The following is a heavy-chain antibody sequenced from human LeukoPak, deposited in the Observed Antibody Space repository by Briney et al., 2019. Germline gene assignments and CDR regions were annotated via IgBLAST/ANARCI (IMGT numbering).Heavy chain of an antibody. Sequence: SVKVSCKASGGTFSSYAISWVRQAPGQGLEWMGGIIPIFDTPNYAQKFQGRVSITADESTSTAYMELRSLRSDDTAVFYCARAVSDSSSYYYYYMDVWGKGTTVTVSS. D-gene: IGHD2-21*01. CDR1: GGTFSSYA. CDR3: ARAVSDSSSYYYYYMDV. V-gene: IGHV1-69*13. J-gene: IGHJ6*03. CDR2: IIPIFDTP.